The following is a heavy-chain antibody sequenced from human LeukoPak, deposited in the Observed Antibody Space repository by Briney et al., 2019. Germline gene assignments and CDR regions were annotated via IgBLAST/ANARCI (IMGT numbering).Heavy chain of an antibody. J-gene: IGHJ3*02. CDR3: ARDHLGGQQLVRDDTFDI. Sequence: GGSLRLSCAASGFTFSSYWMSWVRQAPGKGLEWVANIKQDGSEKYYVDSVKGRFTISRDNAKNSLYLQMNSLRAEDTAVYYCARDHLGGQQLVRDDTFDIWGQGTMVTVSS. CDR1: GFTFSSYW. D-gene: IGHD6-13*01. V-gene: IGHV3-7*01. CDR2: IKQDGSEK.